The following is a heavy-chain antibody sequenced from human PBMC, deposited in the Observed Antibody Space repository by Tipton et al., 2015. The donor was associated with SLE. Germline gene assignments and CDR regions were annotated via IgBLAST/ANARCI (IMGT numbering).Heavy chain of an antibody. CDR2: ISGSGGST. V-gene: IGHV3-23*01. CDR3: ARDDGGGYNENDY. J-gene: IGHJ4*02. CDR1: GFTLSSYA. D-gene: IGHD5-24*01. Sequence: SLRLSCAASGFTLSSYAMSWVRQAPGKGLEWVSVISGSGGSTYYADSVKGRFTISRDNSKNTLYLQMNSLRAEDTAVYYCARDDGGGYNENDYWGQGTLVTVSS.